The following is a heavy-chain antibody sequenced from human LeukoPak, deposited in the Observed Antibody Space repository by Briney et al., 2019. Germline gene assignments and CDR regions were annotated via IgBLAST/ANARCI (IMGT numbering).Heavy chain of an antibody. D-gene: IGHD4-17*01. V-gene: IGHV4-34*01. CDR3: GGYGDYIFDP. CDR2: INHSGST. Sequence: PSETLSLTCAVYGGSFSGYYWSWIRQPPGKGPEWIGEINHSGSTNYNPSLKSRVTISVDTSKNQFSLKLSSVTAADTAVYYCGGYGDYIFDPWGQGTLVTVSS. CDR1: GGSFSGYY. J-gene: IGHJ5*02.